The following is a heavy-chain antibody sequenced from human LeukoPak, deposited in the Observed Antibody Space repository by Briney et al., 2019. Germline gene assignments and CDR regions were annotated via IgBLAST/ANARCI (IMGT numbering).Heavy chain of an antibody. D-gene: IGHD6-6*01. J-gene: IGHJ6*04. V-gene: IGHV3-23*01. CDR3: VKGLRLLDV. Sequence: GGSLRLSCAASGFSFSAYAMTWVRQAPGKGLEWVSTISFGGTFYADSVKGRFILSRDASKDTLWLQMDRLRPEDTALYYCVKGLRLLDVWGEGTTVTVSS. CDR1: GFSFSAYA. CDR2: ISFGGT.